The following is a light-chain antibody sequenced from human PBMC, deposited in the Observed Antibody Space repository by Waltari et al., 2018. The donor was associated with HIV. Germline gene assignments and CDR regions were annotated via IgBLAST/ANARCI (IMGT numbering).Light chain of an antibody. V-gene: IGLV2-11*01. CDR1: SSGVGASNY. Sequence: QSALTQPRSVYGSPGQSVNIYCTGTSSGVGASNYVSWYQKNPGKAPKLIIYDVTRRPSGLPDRFSCSKSGNTASLTISGLQAEDEADYYCCSYAGNYTGVFGGGTKLTVL. J-gene: IGLJ3*02. CDR2: DVT. CDR3: CSYAGNYTGV.